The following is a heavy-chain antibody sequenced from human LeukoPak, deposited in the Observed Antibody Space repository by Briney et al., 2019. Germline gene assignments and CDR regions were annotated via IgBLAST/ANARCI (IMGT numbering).Heavy chain of an antibody. CDR2: IKQDGSEK. CDR3: ARSGGNPAAYFDY. D-gene: IGHD4-23*01. CDR1: GFTFSSYW. V-gene: IGHV3-7*01. J-gene: IGHJ4*02. Sequence: GESLRLSCAASGFTFSSYWMGWVRQAPGKGLEWVANIKQDGSEKYYVDSVKGRFAISRDNAKNSLYLQMNSLRAEDTAVYYCARSGGNPAAYFDYWGQGTLVTVSS.